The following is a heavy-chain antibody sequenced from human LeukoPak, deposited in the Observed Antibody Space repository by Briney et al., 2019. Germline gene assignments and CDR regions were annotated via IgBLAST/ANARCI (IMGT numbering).Heavy chain of an antibody. J-gene: IGHJ4*02. D-gene: IGHD3-16*01. CDR1: EFTFSSNY. V-gene: IGHV3-53*01. CDR3: ARDTQGGYLDY. Sequence: PGGSLRLSCAASEFTFSSNYMSWVRQAPGKGLEWVSLVYSGSNTYYADSVKGRFTISRDNSKNTLYLQMNSLRAEDTAVYYCARDTQGGYLDYWGQGTLVTVSS. CDR2: VYSGSNT.